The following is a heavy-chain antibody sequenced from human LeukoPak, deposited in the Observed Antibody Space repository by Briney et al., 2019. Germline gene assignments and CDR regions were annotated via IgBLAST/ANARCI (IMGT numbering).Heavy chain of an antibody. V-gene: IGHV3-64*01. Sequence: GGSLRLSCAASGFTFSSYAMHWVRQAPGKGLEYVSAISSNGGNTYYANSVKGRFTISRDNSKNTLYLQMGSLRAEDMAVYYFARGPYYDFWSGYGYWGQGALVTVSS. D-gene: IGHD3-3*01. CDR3: ARGPYYDFWSGYGY. CDR1: GFTFSSYA. CDR2: ISSNGGNT. J-gene: IGHJ4*02.